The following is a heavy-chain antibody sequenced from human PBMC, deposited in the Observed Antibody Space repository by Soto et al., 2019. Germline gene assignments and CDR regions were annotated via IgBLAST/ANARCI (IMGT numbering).Heavy chain of an antibody. CDR1: GFTLIKHS. V-gene: IGHV3-48*01. J-gene: IGHJ4*02. CDR3: ARGFLYNGYDYGLFDY. Sequence: PGESLKISCAASGFTLIKHSMNWVLQAPWKGLEWLSYINSGSSTIYYADSVKGRFTISRDNAKNALDLQMNSLRAEDTAVYYCARGFLYNGYDYGLFDYWGQGTLVTVSS. D-gene: IGHD5-12*01. CDR2: INSGSSTI.